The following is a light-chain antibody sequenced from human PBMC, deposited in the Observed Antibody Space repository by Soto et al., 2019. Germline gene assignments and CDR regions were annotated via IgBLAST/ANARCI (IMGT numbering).Light chain of an antibody. J-gene: IGKJ5*01. V-gene: IGKV3-20*01. CDR2: GAS. CDR3: QQYGRSSIT. Sequence: EIVLTQSPGTLSLSPGESATLSCXASQSVPSGQLAWYQQKPGEAPRLLIYGASSRAPGIPDRFSGSGSEIDFSLTIRGLEPEDFAVYYCQQYGRSSITFGQGTRLEI. CDR1: QSVPSGQ.